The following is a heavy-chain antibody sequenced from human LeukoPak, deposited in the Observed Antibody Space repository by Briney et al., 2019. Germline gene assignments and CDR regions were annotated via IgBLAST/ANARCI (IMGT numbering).Heavy chain of an antibody. Sequence: GRSLRLSCAASGFTFSSYGLHWVRQAPGKGLEWVAGISYDGSNKYCADSVKGRFTISRDNSKNTVYLQMNSLRGEDTAVYYCARGLATLGMDVWGKGTTVTVSS. V-gene: IGHV3-30*01. CDR3: ARGLATLGMDV. CDR1: GFTFSSYG. J-gene: IGHJ6*04. D-gene: IGHD5-12*01. CDR2: ISYDGSNK.